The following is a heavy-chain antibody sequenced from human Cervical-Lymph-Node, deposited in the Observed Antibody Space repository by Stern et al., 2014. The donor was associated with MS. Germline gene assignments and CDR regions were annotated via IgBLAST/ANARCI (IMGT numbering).Heavy chain of an antibody. D-gene: IGHD1-7*01. CDR2: INSDGNMT. J-gene: IGHJ5*02. CDR3: TSWNYLA. CDR1: GFTFSSYW. V-gene: IGHV3-74*01. Sequence: EVQLVESGGGLVQPGGSLRLSCEASGFTFSSYWMQWVRQVPGKGLDWVSRINSDGNMTNDADSVKGRFTISRDNTQNTLYLQMNSLRVDDTAFYYCTSWNYLAWGQGTLVTVSS.